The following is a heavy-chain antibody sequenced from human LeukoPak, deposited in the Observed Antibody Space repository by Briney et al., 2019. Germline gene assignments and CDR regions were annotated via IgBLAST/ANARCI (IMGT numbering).Heavy chain of an antibody. CDR1: GYTFTSYG. CDR2: ISAYKGNK. D-gene: IGHD2-8*01. Sequence: ASVTVSCKASGYTFTSYGISWVRQAPGQGLEWMGWISAYKGNKNYAQKLQGRVTMTTDTSTSTAYMELRSLRSDDTAVYYCAREVSRAFDIWGQGTMVTVSS. CDR3: AREVSRAFDI. V-gene: IGHV1-18*01. J-gene: IGHJ3*02.